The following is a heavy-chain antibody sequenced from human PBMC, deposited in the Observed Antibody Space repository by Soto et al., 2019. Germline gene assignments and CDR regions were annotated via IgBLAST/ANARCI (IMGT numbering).Heavy chain of an antibody. D-gene: IGHD6-13*01. CDR3: ARLAAAGYLLDY. J-gene: IGHJ4*02. Sequence: SETLSLTCAVYGGSFSGYYWSWIRQPPGKGLEWIGEINHSGSTNYNPSLKSRVTISVDTSKNQFSLKLSSVTAADTAVYYCARLAAAGYLLDYWGQGTLVTVS. V-gene: IGHV4-34*01. CDR1: GGSFSGYY. CDR2: INHSGST.